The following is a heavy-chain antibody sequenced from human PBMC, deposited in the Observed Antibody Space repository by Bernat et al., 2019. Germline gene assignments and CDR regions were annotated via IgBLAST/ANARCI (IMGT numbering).Heavy chain of an antibody. Sequence: QVQLQESGPGLVKPSETLSLTCAVSGYSISSGYYWVWIRQPPGKGLEWIGNIYHNGNTYYNPSLKSRVTISIDTSKNQFSLKLSSVTAVDTAVYYCARRTPNSAWVDYWGQGTLVTVSS. D-gene: IGHD2-15*01. CDR3: ARRTPNSAWVDY. CDR2: IYHNGNT. CDR1: GYSISSGYY. V-gene: IGHV4-38-2*01. J-gene: IGHJ4*02.